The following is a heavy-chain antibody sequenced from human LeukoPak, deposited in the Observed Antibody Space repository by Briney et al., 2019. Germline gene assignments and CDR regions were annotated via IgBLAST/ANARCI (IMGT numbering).Heavy chain of an antibody. CDR2: TYYRSKWYD. D-gene: IGHD1/OR15-1a*01. J-gene: IGHJ4*02. Sequence: SQTLSLTCAISGDSVSSNSAAWNWIRQSPSRGLEWLGRTYYRSKWYDDYAVSVRSRISVTPDTSKNQFSQQLNSVTPEDTAVYYCARGTSYFDYWGQGTLVTVSS. CDR3: ARGTSYFDY. CDR1: GDSVSSNSAA. V-gene: IGHV6-1*01.